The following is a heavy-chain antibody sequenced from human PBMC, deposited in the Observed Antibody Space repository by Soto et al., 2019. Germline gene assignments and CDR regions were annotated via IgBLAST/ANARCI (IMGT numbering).Heavy chain of an antibody. D-gene: IGHD3-10*01. CDR1: GGSISSSNW. Sequence: QVQLQESGPGLVKPSGTLSLTCAVSGGSISSSNWWSWVRQPPGKGLEWIGEIYHSGSTNYNPSLESRVTISVDKSKNQFSLQLSSVPAADTAVYYCAIDYRVRGVMRWFDPWGQGTLVTVSS. J-gene: IGHJ5*02. V-gene: IGHV4-4*02. CDR2: IYHSGST. CDR3: AIDYRVRGVMRWFDP.